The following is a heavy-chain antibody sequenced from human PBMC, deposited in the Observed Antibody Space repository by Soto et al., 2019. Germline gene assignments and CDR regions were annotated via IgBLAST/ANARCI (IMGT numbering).Heavy chain of an antibody. V-gene: IGHV4-4*07. CDR3: ARDKGDSRIAY. Sequence: SETLSLTCTVSGGSINSYYWSWIRQSAGKGLEWIGRVYSSGSTFYNPSLKSRLTMSVDTPNNQFSLKLSSVTAADTAVYSCARDKGDSRIAYWGLGTLVTVSS. J-gene: IGHJ4*02. CDR2: VYSSGST. CDR1: GGSINSYY. D-gene: IGHD3-22*01.